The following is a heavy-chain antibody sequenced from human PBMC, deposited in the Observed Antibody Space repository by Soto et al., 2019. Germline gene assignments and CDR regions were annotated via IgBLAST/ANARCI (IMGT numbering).Heavy chain of an antibody. CDR2: IYYSGST. J-gene: IGHJ4*02. Sequence: SETLSLTCTVSGGSISSYYWSWIRQPPGKGLEWIGYIYYSGSTNYNPSLKSRVTISVDTSKNQFSLKLSSVTAADTAVYYCAREFHSYGDYVFDYWGQGTLVTVSS. D-gene: IGHD4-17*01. V-gene: IGHV4-59*01. CDR1: GGSISSYY. CDR3: AREFHSYGDYVFDY.